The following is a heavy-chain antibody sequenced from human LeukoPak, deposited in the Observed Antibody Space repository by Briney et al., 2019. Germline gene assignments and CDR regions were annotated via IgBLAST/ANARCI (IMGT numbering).Heavy chain of an antibody. CDR1: GFTFSSYW. V-gene: IGHV3-74*01. J-gene: IGHJ2*01. D-gene: IGHD5-18*01. CDR2: INSDGSST. Sequence: GGSLRLSCAASGFTFSSYWMHWVRQAPGKGLVWVSRINSDGSSTSYADSVKGRFTISRDNAKSTLYLQINSLRAEDTAVYYCARDTAMVYWYFDLWGRGTLVTVSS. CDR3: ARDTAMVYWYFDL.